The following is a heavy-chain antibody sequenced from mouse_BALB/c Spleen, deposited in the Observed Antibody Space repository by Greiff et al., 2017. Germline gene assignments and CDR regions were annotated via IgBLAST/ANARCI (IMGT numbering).Heavy chain of an antibody. Sequence: EVKLLESGPGLVKPSQSLSLTCTVTGYSITSDYAWNWIRQFPGNKLEWMGYISYSGSTSYNPSLKSRISITRDTSKNQFFLQLNSVTTEDTATYYCARRRYDVRNWYFDVWGAGTTVTVSS. D-gene: IGHD2-14*01. CDR2: ISYSGST. CDR3: ARRRYDVRNWYFDV. J-gene: IGHJ1*01. V-gene: IGHV3-2*02. CDR1: GYSITSDYA.